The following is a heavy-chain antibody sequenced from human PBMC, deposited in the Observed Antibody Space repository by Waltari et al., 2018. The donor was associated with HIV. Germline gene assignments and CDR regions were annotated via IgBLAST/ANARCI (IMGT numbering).Heavy chain of an antibody. CDR2: IYPSGST. J-gene: IGHJ6*02. Sequence: QVQLQESGPGLVKPLQTLSLTCTVSGGSISSGSYYWNWIRQPAGKGLEWIGRIYPSGSTNYNPSLKSRVTISVDTSKNQFSRKLSSVTATETAVYYCARVFCSGGSCYGDGRYGMDVWGQGTTVTVSS. V-gene: IGHV4-61*02. CDR1: GGSISSGSYY. CDR3: ARVFCSGGSCYGDGRYGMDV. D-gene: IGHD2-15*01.